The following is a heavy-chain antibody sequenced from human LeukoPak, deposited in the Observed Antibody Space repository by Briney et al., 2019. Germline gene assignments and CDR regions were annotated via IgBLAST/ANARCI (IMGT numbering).Heavy chain of an antibody. Sequence: SETLSLTCTVSGGSIRSSYYYWGWIRQPPGKGLEWIGSIYDSGSTYYNPSLKSRVTISVDTSKNQFSLKLSSVTAADTAVYYCARGLGRGLKITPGDYWGQGTLVTVSS. CDR3: ARGLGRGLKITPGDY. CDR2: IYDSGST. D-gene: IGHD1-14*01. V-gene: IGHV4-39*07. CDR1: GGSIRSSYYY. J-gene: IGHJ4*02.